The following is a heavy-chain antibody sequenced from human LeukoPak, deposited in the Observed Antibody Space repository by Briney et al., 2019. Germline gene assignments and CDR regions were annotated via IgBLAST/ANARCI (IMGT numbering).Heavy chain of an antibody. J-gene: IGHJ4*02. V-gene: IGHV3-23*01. CDR2: ISGSGGTT. CDR1: GFTFSSYA. Sequence: PGGSLRLSCEASGFTFSSYAMGWVRQAPGKGLEWVSAISGSGGTTYYADSVKGRLTISRDNSKNTLYLQMNSLRAEDTAVYYCAKTRSWYYFDYWGQGTLVTVSS. D-gene: IGHD6-13*01. CDR3: AKTRSWYYFDY.